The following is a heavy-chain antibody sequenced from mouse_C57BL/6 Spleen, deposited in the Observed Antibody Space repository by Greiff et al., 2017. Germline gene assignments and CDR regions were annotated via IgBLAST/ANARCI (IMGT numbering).Heavy chain of an antibody. V-gene: IGHV10-3*01. Sequence: EVMLVESGGGLVQPKGSLKISCDASGFTFNTSAMHWVRQAPGKGLEWVARIRSKSSNYATYHADSVKDRFTISRYESQSMLLLQMNNQKSEDTAMYYSVREGVRAMDYWGKGTSVTVSS. CDR1: GFTFNTSA. CDR2: IRSKSSNYAT. CDR3: VREGVRAMDY. J-gene: IGHJ4*01.